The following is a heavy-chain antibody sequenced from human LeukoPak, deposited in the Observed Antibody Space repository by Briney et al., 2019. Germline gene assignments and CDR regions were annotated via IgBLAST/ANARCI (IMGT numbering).Heavy chain of an antibody. CDR1: GFSLRNYA. Sequence: GRSLRLSCAASGFSLRNYAFYWVRQAPGKGLEWVAAISYDGSRKYFAESLKGRFTISRDNAKNSLYLQMNSLRAEDTAVYYCAELGITMIGGVWGKGTTVTISS. CDR3: AELGITMIGGV. CDR2: ISYDGSRK. J-gene: IGHJ6*04. D-gene: IGHD3-10*02. V-gene: IGHV3-30-3*01.